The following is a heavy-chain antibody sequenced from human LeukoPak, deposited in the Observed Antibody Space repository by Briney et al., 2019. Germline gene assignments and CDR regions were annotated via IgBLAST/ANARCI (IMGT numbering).Heavy chain of an antibody. V-gene: IGHV4-59*01. Sequence: SETLSLTCTVSGGSISNYYWSWIRQPPGKGLEWIGYIYYRGSTNYSPSLKSRVTISVDTSKNQFSLKLSSVTAADTAVYYCARGSYYGSGSPPGYWGQGTLVTVSS. CDR1: GGSISNYY. CDR2: IYYRGST. J-gene: IGHJ4*02. D-gene: IGHD3-10*01. CDR3: ARGSYYGSGSPPGY.